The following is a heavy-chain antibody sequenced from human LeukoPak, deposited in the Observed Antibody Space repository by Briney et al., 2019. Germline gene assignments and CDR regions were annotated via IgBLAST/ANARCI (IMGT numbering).Heavy chain of an antibody. CDR1: GFTFRTYS. CDR2: ISSTSTYI. CDR3: VSHYYDDSAPDY. Sequence: GGSLRLSCAASGFTFRTYSMNWVRQAPGKGLEWVSSISSTSTYIYYADSMKGRFIISRDNARNSLYLEMNSLRAEDTAVYYCVSHYYDDSAPDYWGQGTLVTVSS. D-gene: IGHD3-22*01. J-gene: IGHJ4*02. V-gene: IGHV3-21*06.